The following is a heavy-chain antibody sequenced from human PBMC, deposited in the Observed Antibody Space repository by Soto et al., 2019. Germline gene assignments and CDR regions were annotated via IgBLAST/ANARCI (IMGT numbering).Heavy chain of an antibody. Sequence: QVQLVQSGAEVKKPGASVKVSCKASGYTFSTYAVQWVRQAPGQSLEWIGWIHAGNGDTKYSQKFHDRVTITRDTSASTTYMVMSSLRSEDAAVYYCARVPRYTSDIVEVPAVMFEDWFVPWGQGTLVTVSS. D-gene: IGHD2-2*01. CDR2: IHAGNGDT. V-gene: IGHV1-3*01. CDR1: GYTFSTYA. J-gene: IGHJ5*02. CDR3: ARVPRYTSDIVEVPAVMFEDWFVP.